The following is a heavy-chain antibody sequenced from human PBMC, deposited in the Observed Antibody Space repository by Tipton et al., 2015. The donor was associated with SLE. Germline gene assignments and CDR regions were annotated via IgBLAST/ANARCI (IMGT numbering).Heavy chain of an antibody. CDR2: ISYDGSNK. Sequence: QVQLVQSGGGVVQPGGSLRLSCAASGFTFSSYAMDWVRQAPGEGLEWVAVISYDGSNKYYADSVKGRFTISRDNSKNTLYLQMNSPRVEDTAVYYCVRDSALLGGFDYWGQGTLVTVSS. D-gene: IGHD3-16*01. V-gene: IGHV3-30*04. J-gene: IGHJ4*02. CDR3: VRDSALLGGFDY. CDR1: GFTFSSYA.